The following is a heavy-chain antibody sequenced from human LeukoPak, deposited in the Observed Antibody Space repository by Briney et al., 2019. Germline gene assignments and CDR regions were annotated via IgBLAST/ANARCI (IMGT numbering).Heavy chain of an antibody. V-gene: IGHV1-2*02. D-gene: IGHD2-8*01. CDR3: ASKAVYAIPDFYYYYGMDV. Sequence: ASVKVSCKASGYTFTGYYMHWVRQAPGQGLEWMGSINPNSGGTNYAQKFQGRVTMTRDTSISTAYMELSRLRSDDTAVYYCASKAVYAIPDFYYYYGMDVWGQGTTVTVSS. CDR1: GYTFTGYY. J-gene: IGHJ6*02. CDR2: INPNSGGT.